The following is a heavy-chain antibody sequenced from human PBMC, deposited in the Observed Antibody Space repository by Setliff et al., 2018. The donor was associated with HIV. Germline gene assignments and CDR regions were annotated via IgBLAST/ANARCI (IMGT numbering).Heavy chain of an antibody. CDR2: IYYSGST. V-gene: IGHV4-39*01. CDR1: GGSINSSTYY. J-gene: IGHJ5*02. Sequence: PSETLSLTCTVSGGSINSSTYYWGWIRQPPGKGLEWIGTIYYSGSTYYNPSLKSRVTISVDTSKNQFSLKLNSVTAADTAVYYCARHIRGQQLNWFDPWGQGTLVTVS. CDR3: ARHIRGQQLNWFDP. D-gene: IGHD6-13*01.